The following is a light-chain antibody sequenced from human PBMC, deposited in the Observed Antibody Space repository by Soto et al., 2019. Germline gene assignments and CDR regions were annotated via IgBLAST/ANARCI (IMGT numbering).Light chain of an antibody. V-gene: IGKV1-39*01. CDR3: QQANSFPIT. J-gene: IGKJ5*01. CDR1: QNIKTY. Sequence: DNQMTQSPSSLSASTGDSVTITCRASQNIKTYLNLYQQKPGKAPNLLIYAASSLHSGVPSRFSGSGSGTDFTLTISSLQPEDFATYYCQQANSFPITFGQGTRLEIK. CDR2: AAS.